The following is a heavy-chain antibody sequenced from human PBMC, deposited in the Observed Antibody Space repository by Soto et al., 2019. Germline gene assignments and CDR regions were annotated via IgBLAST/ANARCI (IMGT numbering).Heavy chain of an antibody. J-gene: IGHJ6*02. CDR2: ISSSSSTI. Sequence: EVQLVESGGGLVQPGGSLRLSCTASGFTSTYTMNWVRQAPGKGLEWISYISSSSSTIYYADSVKGRFTISRDNAKNPLYLQMNSLRDEDTAVYYCARESLVISNGDHYYGMDVWGQGTTVTVSS. D-gene: IGHD3-10*01. CDR1: GFTSTYT. CDR3: ARESLVISNGDHYYGMDV. V-gene: IGHV3-48*02.